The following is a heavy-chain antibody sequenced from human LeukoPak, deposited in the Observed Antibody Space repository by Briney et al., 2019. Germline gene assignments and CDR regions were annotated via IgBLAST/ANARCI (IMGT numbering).Heavy chain of an antibody. CDR3: ARGLARTSMVTRGGVRFDY. CDR1: GGTFSSYA. Sequence: SVKVSCKASGGTFSSYAISWVRQDPGQGLEWMGGIIPIFGTANYAQKFQGRVTMTRNTSISTAYMELSSLRSEDTAVYYCARGLARTSMVTRGGVRFDYWGQGTLVTVSS. CDR2: IIPIFGTA. D-gene: IGHD5-18*01. V-gene: IGHV1-69*05. J-gene: IGHJ4*02.